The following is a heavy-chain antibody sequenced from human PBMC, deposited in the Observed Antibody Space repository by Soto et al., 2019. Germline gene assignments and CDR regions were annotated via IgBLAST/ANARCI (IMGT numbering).Heavy chain of an antibody. J-gene: IGHJ6*02. CDR2: INHSGST. CDR3: ARDKYRSHYYYYGMDV. V-gene: IGHV4-34*01. CDR1: GGSFSGYY. D-gene: IGHD5-18*01. Sequence: QVQLQQWGAGLLKPSETLSLTCAVYGGSFSGYYWSWIRQPPGKGLEWIGEINHSGSTNYNPSLKSRVTRSVDTSKNQFSLKLSSVTAADTAVYYCARDKYRSHYYYYGMDVWGQGTTVTVSS.